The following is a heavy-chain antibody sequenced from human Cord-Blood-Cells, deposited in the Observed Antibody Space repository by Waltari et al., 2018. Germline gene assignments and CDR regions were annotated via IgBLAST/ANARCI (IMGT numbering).Heavy chain of an antibody. D-gene: IGHD3-3*01. Sequence: QLQLQESGPGLVKPSETLSLTCTVSGGSISSSSYYWGWIRQPPGKGLEWIGSIYYRGSTYYNPSLKSRVTISVDTSKNQFSLKLSSVTAADTAVYYCARHDYDFWSGYYPHYYYYGMDVWGQGTTVTVSS. CDR1: GGSISSSSYY. CDR3: ARHDYDFWSGYYPHYYYYGMDV. V-gene: IGHV4-39*01. J-gene: IGHJ6*02. CDR2: IYYRGST.